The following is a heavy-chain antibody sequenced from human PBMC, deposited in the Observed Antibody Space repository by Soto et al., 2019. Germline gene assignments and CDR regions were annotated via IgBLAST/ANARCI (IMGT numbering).Heavy chain of an antibody. D-gene: IGHD6-19*01. Sequence: QVQLVQSGAEVKKPGASVKVSCKASGYTFTSYDINWVRQATGQGLEWMGWMNPDSGNTGYAQKFQGRVTMTRNTSISTDYMELSSLGSEDTAVYYCARWTPVGIAVALDAFDIWGQGTMVTVSS. CDR2: MNPDSGNT. CDR1: GYTFTSYD. V-gene: IGHV1-8*01. CDR3: ARWTPVGIAVALDAFDI. J-gene: IGHJ3*02.